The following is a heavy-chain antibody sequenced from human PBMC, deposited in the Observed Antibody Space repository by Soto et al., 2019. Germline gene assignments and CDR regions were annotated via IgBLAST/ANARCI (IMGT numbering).Heavy chain of an antibody. CDR3: AITTYYYDSSGYYAFDP. CDR1: GFTFSSYS. J-gene: IGHJ5*02. D-gene: IGHD3-22*01. CDR2: ISSSSSYI. V-gene: IGHV3-21*01. Sequence: LRLSCAASGFTFSSYSMNWVRQAPGKGLEWVSSISSSSSYIYYADSVKGRFTISRDNAKNSLYLQMNSLRAEDTAVYYCAITTYYYDSSGYYAFDPWGQGTLVTVSS.